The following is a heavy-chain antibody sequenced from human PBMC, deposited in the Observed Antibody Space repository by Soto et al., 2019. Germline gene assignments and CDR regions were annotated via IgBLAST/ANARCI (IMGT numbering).Heavy chain of an antibody. J-gene: IGHJ6*02. CDR3: ARSADGYIVLVPADYYYGMDV. Sequence: QVQLQESGPGLVKPSETLSLTCTVSGGSVSSGSYYWSWIRQPPGKGPEWIGYIYYSGSTNYNPSLKSRVTISVDTSKNQFSLKLSSVTAADTAVYYCARSADGYIVLVPADYYYGMDVWGQGTTVTVSS. CDR1: GGSVSSGSYY. CDR2: IYYSGST. D-gene: IGHD2-2*01. V-gene: IGHV4-61*01.